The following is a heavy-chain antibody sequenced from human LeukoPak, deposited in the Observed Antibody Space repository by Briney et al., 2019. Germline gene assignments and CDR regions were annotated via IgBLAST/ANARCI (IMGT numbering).Heavy chain of an antibody. J-gene: IGHJ3*02. V-gene: IGHV4-39*07. D-gene: IGHD2-15*01. CDR1: GGSISSSSYY. Sequence: SETLSLTCTVSGGSISSSSYYWGWIRQPPGKGLEWIGSIYYSGSTYYNPSLKSRVTISVDTSKNQFSLKLSSVPAADTAVYYCAREERSGGSWGDAFDIWGQGTMVTVSS. CDR3: AREERSGGSWGDAFDI. CDR2: IYYSGST.